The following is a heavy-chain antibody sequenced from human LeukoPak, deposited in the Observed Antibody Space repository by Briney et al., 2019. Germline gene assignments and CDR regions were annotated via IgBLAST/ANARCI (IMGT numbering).Heavy chain of an antibody. CDR1: GYTFTSYA. CDR3: ARDRGVPTYYYDSSGYLRVDNWFDP. CDR2: INAGNGNT. D-gene: IGHD3-22*01. Sequence: ASVKVSCKASGYTFTSYAMHWVRQAPGQRLEWMGWINAGNGNTKYSQKFQGRVTNTRDTSASTAYMELSSLRSEDTAVYYCARDRGVPTYYYDSSGYLRVDNWFDPWGQGTLVTVSS. V-gene: IGHV1-3*01. J-gene: IGHJ5*02.